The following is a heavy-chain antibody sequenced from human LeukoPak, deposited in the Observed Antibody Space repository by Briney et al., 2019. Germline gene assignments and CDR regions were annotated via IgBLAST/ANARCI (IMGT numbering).Heavy chain of an antibody. D-gene: IGHD2-15*01. CDR2: IKQDGSEK. Sequence: GGSLRLSCAASGFTFSSYRMSWVRQAPGKGLEWVANIKQDGSEKYYVDSVKGRFTISRDNAKNSLYLQMNSLRAEDTAVYYCAREGIVVVVAATRYYYYYMDVWGKGTTATISS. CDR3: AREGIVVVVAATRYYYYYMDV. CDR1: GFTFSSYR. J-gene: IGHJ6*03. V-gene: IGHV3-7*01.